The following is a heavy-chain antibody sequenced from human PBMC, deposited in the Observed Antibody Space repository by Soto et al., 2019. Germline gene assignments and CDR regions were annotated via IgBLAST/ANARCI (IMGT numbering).Heavy chain of an antibody. V-gene: IGHV5-10-1*01. Sequence: GEFLKISCKGSGYSFTSYWISWVRQMPGKGLEWMGRIDPSDSYTNYSPSFQGHVTISADKSISTAYLQWSSLKASDTAMYYCASSYSSGWPRGWFDPWGQGTLVTVSS. CDR1: GYSFTSYW. J-gene: IGHJ5*02. CDR2: IDPSDSYT. D-gene: IGHD6-19*01. CDR3: ASSYSSGWPRGWFDP.